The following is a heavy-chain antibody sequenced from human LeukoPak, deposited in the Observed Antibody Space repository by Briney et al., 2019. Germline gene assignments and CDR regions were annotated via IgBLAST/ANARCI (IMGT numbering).Heavy chain of an antibody. J-gene: IGHJ4*02. CDR3: AKVNYYQPYF. V-gene: IGHV3-23*01. Sequence: AGGSLRLSCAASGFTLCSYAMSWVRQAPGKGLEWVSTIDGTTGGSYYADSVKGRFTTSRDTFQNTLYLQLNSLRVDDTAVYYCAKVNYYQPYFWGQGTLVTVSS. D-gene: IGHD2-2*01. CDR1: GFTLCSYA. CDR2: IDGTTGGS.